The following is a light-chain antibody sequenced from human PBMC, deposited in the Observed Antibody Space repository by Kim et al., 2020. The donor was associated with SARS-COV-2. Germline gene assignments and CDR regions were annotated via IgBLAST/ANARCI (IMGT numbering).Light chain of an antibody. CDR2: KAS. J-gene: IGKJ4*01. Sequence: ISSWLAWYQQKPGKAPKLLIYKASSLESGVPSRFSGSGSGTEFTLTISSLQPDDFATYYCQQYNSYPLTFGGGTKVDIK. CDR1: ISSW. CDR3: QQYNSYPLT. V-gene: IGKV1-5*03.